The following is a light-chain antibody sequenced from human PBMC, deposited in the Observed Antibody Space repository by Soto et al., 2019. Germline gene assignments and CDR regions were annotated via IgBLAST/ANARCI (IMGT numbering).Light chain of an antibody. Sequence: DIQLTQSPSFLSASVGDTVTITCRASQALSNYLAWYQQRPGKAPNLLIYAASTLESGVPSRFSGSGSGTEFTLTVTSLQPEDFATYYCQHIDTFRLTFGGGTKVDI. CDR3: QHIDTFRLT. CDR2: AAS. J-gene: IGKJ4*01. V-gene: IGKV1-9*01. CDR1: QALSNY.